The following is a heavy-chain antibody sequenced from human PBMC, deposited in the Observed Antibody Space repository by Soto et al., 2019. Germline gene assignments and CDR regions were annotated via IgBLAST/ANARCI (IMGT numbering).Heavy chain of an antibody. CDR3: ARRVVVVTAWWFDP. CDR2: IYYSGST. CDR1: GGSISSSSYY. Sequence: QLQLQESGPGLVKPSETLSLTCTVSGGSISSSSYYWGWIRQPPGKGLEWIGSIYYSGSTYYNPSLKSRVTXXVXTXTNQFSLKLSSVTAADTAVYYCARRVVVVTAWWFDPWGQGTLVTVSS. V-gene: IGHV4-39*01. D-gene: IGHD2-21*02. J-gene: IGHJ5*02.